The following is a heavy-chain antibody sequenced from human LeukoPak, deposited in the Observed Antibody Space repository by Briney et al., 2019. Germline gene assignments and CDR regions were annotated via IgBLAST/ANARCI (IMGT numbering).Heavy chain of an antibody. D-gene: IGHD5-18*01. CDR3: ASLGGYSYGYGDYYYYMDV. CDR2: IIPIFGTA. V-gene: IGHV1-69*13. J-gene: IGHJ6*03. CDR1: GGTFSSYA. Sequence: SVNVSCKASGGTFSSYAISWVRQAPGQGLEWMGGIIPIFGTANYAQKFQGRVTITADESTSTAYMELSSLRSEDTAVYYCASLGGYSYGYGDYYYYMDVWGKGTTVTISS.